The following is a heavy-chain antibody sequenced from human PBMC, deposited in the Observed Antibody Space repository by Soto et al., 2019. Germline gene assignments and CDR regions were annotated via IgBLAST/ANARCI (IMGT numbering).Heavy chain of an antibody. J-gene: IGHJ4*01. Sequence: QVQLVESGGGVVQPGRSLRLSCAASGFTFSNYVMHWARQAPGKGLEWVAVILHDGTKKDYADSVKGRFTISRDNSKNTLYLQMNSLRSEDTAVYYCARDRAVAGVSRSFDYWGHGTLVTVSS. CDR3: ARDRAVAGVSRSFDY. D-gene: IGHD6-19*01. V-gene: IGHV3-30-3*01. CDR1: GFTFSNYV. CDR2: ILHDGTKK.